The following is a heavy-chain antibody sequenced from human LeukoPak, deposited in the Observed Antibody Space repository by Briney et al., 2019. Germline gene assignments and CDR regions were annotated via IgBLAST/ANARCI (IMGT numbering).Heavy chain of an antibody. Sequence: RASVKVSCKASGYIFTGYYMHWVRQAPGQGLEWMGIINPSGNSTAYAQKFQGRVTMTRDMSTSTVYMELSRLRSDDTAVYYCARDERYDSSGYPFDYWGQGTLVTVSS. J-gene: IGHJ4*02. D-gene: IGHD3-22*01. CDR1: GYIFTGYY. CDR2: INPSGNST. CDR3: ARDERYDSSGYPFDY. V-gene: IGHV1-46*01.